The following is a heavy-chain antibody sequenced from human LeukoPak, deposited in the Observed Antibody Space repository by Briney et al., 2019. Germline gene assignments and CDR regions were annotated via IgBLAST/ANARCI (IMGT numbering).Heavy chain of an antibody. D-gene: IGHD3-16*01. J-gene: IGHJ6*03. CDR3: AREQYSYYMDV. V-gene: IGHV3-30*02. Sequence: GGSLRLSCAASGFILSNYGMHWVRQTPGKGLEWVALLRFDEFHADSVKGRFTISRDISKSTVYLQMKRLTVEDTAMYYCAREQYSYYMDVWGKGTTVTVSS. CDR1: GFILSNYG. CDR2: LRFDE.